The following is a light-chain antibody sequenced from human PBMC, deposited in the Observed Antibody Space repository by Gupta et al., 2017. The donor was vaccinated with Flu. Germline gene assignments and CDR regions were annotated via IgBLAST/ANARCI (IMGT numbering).Light chain of an antibody. V-gene: IGKV1-39*01. Sequence: PSALSASVGDRVTITCRPSQSISSYLNWYQQKPGKAPKLLIYAASSLQSGVPSRFSGSESGTDFTLTISSLQPEDFATYYCQQSYTTPQTFGQGTKVEIK. CDR1: QSISSY. CDR2: AAS. J-gene: IGKJ1*01. CDR3: QQSYTTPQT.